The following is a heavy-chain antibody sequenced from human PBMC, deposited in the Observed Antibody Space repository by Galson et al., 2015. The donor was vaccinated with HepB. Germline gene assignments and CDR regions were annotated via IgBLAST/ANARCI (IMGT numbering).Heavy chain of an antibody. CDR2: ISYDGSNK. Sequence: SLRLSCAASGFTFSSYAMHWVRQAPGKGLEWVAVISYDGSNKYYADSVKGRFTISRDNSKNTLYLQMNSLRAEDTAVYYCAREFRISRGRYYGSGRPGYWGQGTLVTVSS. CDR3: AREFRISRGRYYGSGRPGY. V-gene: IGHV3-30*04. J-gene: IGHJ4*02. D-gene: IGHD3-10*01. CDR1: GFTFSSYA.